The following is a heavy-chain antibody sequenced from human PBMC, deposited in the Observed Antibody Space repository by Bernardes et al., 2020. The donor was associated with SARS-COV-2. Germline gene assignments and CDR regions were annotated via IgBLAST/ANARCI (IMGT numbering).Heavy chain of an antibody. CDR2: ISWNSGSI. Sequence: GGSLRLSCAASGFTFDDYAMHWVRQAPGKGLEWVSGISWNSGSIGYADSVKGRLTISRDNAKNSLYLQMNSLRAEDTALYYCAKEAATKYQLLFYYYYGMDVWGQGTTVTVSS. CDR1: GFTFDDYA. CDR3: AKEAATKYQLLFYYYYGMDV. J-gene: IGHJ6*02. V-gene: IGHV3-9*01. D-gene: IGHD2-2*01.